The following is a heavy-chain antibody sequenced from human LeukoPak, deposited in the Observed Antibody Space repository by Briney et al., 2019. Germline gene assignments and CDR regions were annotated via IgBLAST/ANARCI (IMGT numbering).Heavy chain of an antibody. CDR3: ERLPRGYSGYDSALDY. D-gene: IGHD5-12*01. Sequence: SETLSLTCTLSGGSISSYYWSGIRQPPGKGLEWIGYIYYSGSTNYNPSLKSRVTISVDTSKNQFSLKLSSVTAADTAVYYCERLPRGYSGYDSALDYWGQGTLVTVSS. CDR2: IYYSGST. CDR1: GGSISSYY. V-gene: IGHV4-59*08. J-gene: IGHJ4*02.